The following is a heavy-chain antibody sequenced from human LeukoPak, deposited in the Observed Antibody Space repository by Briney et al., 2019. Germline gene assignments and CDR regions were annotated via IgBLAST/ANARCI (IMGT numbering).Heavy chain of an antibody. Sequence: GGSLRLSCAASGFTFSNYIMNWVRQAPGQGLEWVSSISSSSSYIYYADSVKGRFTISRDNAKNSLYLQMDSLRVEDTAVYYCARDSDYGDSGWFDPWGQGTLVTVSS. D-gene: IGHD4-17*01. CDR1: GFTFSNYI. J-gene: IGHJ5*02. CDR2: ISSSSSYI. V-gene: IGHV3-21*01. CDR3: ARDSDYGDSGWFDP.